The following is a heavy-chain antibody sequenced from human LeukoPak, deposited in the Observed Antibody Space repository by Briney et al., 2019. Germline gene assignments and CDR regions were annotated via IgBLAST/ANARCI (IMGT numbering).Heavy chain of an antibody. CDR1: GYTFTGYY. V-gene: IGHV1-2*02. Sequence: ASVKVSCKASGYTFTGYYMHWVRQAPGQGLEWMGWINPNSGGTNYAQKFQGRVTMSRDTSISTAYMELSRLRSDDTAVYYCARDLSLDELRRFDYWGQGTLVTVSS. CDR2: INPNSGGT. J-gene: IGHJ4*02. CDR3: ARDLSLDELRRFDY. D-gene: IGHD2-15*01.